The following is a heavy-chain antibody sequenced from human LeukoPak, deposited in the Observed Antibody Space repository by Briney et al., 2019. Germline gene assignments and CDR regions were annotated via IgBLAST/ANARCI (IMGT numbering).Heavy chain of an antibody. D-gene: IGHD2-2*01. V-gene: IGHV1-18*01. J-gene: IGHJ6*02. CDR3: ARDHEDIVVVPVYGMDV. Sequence: GASVKVSCKASGYTFTSYGISWVRQAPGQGLEWMGWISAYNGNTNYAQKPQGRVTMTTDTSTSTAYMELRSLRSDDTAVYYCARDHEDIVVVPVYGMDVWGQGTTVTVSS. CDR1: GYTFTSYG. CDR2: ISAYNGNT.